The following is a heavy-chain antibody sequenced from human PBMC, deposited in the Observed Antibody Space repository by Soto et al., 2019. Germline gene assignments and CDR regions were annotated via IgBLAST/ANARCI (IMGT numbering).Heavy chain of an antibody. V-gene: IGHV1-18*01. CDR2: ISAYNGNT. CDR3: ARGDGSGWYLDYYYMDV. J-gene: IGHJ6*03. Sequence: GASVKVSCKASGYTFTSYGISWVRQAPGQGLEWMGWISAYNGNTNYAQKLQGRVTMTTDTSTSTAYMELSSLRSEDTAVYYCARGDGSGWYLDYYYMDVWGKGTKVTVSS. CDR1: GYTFTSYG. D-gene: IGHD6-19*01.